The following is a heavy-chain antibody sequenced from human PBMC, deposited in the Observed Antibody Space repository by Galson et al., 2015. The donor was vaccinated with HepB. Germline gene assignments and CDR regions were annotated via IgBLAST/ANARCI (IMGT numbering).Heavy chain of an antibody. Sequence: SLRLSCAASGFTFSSYAMHWVRQAPGKGLEWVAVISYDGSNKYYADSVKGRFTISRDNSKNTLYLQMNSLRAEDTAVYYCARTCTSCYVGPDAFDIWGQGTMVTVSS. D-gene: IGHD2-2*01. V-gene: IGHV3-30*04. CDR1: GFTFSSYA. J-gene: IGHJ3*02. CDR2: ISYDGSNK. CDR3: ARTCTSCYVGPDAFDI.